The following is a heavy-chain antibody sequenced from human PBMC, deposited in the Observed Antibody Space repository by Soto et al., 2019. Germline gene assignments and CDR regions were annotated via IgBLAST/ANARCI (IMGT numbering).Heavy chain of an antibody. D-gene: IGHD3-10*01. CDR1: GGSISSYY. Sequence: SETLSLTCTVSGGSISSYYWSWIRQPPGKGLGWIGYIYYSGSTNYNPSLKSRVTISVDTSKNQFSLKLSSVTAADTAVYYCARGVARAYYMDFWGKGTTVTVSS. CDR3: ARGVARAYYMDF. V-gene: IGHV4-59*01. J-gene: IGHJ6*03. CDR2: IYYSGST.